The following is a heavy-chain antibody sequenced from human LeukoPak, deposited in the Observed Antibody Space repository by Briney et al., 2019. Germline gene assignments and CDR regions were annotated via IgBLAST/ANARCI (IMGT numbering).Heavy chain of an antibody. CDR2: IYHSGST. CDR3: ARDLASSWPRFDY. J-gene: IGHJ4*02. D-gene: IGHD6-13*01. CDR1: GYSISSGYY. Sequence: SETLSLTCTVSGYSISSGYYWGWIRQPPGKGLEWIGSIYHSGSTYYNPSLKSRVTISVDTSKNQFSLKLSSVTAADTAVYYCARDLASSWPRFDYWGQGTLVTVSS. V-gene: IGHV4-38-2*02.